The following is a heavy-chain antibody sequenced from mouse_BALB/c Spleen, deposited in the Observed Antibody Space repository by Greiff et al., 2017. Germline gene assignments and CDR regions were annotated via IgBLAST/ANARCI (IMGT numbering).Heavy chain of an antibody. Sequence: VMLVESGPGLVQPSQSLSITCTVSGFSLTSYGVHWVRQSPGKGLEWLGVIWSGGSTDYNAAFISRLSISKDNSKSQVFFKMNSLQANDTAIYYCARVITGYFDYWGQGTTLTVSS. CDR3: ARVITGYFDY. CDR1: GFSLTSYG. CDR2: IWSGGST. J-gene: IGHJ2*01. V-gene: IGHV2-2*02. D-gene: IGHD2-4*01.